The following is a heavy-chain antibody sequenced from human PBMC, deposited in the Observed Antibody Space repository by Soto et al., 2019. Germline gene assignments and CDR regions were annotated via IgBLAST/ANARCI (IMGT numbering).Heavy chain of an antibody. CDR3: ARDPILATKPFDY. CDR1: GGSISSGDHY. Sequence: PSETLSLTCTVSGGSISSGDHYWSWIRQPPGKGLEWIGYIYYSGITYYNPSLKSRVTLSVGMSKDQFSLMPSSVTAADTAVYYCARDPILATKPFDYWGQGTLVTVSS. V-gene: IGHV4-30-4*01. J-gene: IGHJ4*02. D-gene: IGHD2-8*02. CDR2: IYYSGIT.